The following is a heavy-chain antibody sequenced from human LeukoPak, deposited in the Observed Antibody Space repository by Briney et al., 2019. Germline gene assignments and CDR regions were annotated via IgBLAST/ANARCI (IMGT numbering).Heavy chain of an antibody. V-gene: IGHV3-30-3*01. J-gene: IGHJ4*02. D-gene: IGHD4-11*01. CDR2: ISYDGNTI. CDR3: ARSGGLQKFDY. Sequence: GGSLRLSCAASEFTLSNYALHWVRQAPGKGLQWVAVISYDGNTIHYADSVKGRFIISRDTSKNTLYLQMNSLRAEDTAVYYCARSGGLQKFDYWGQGTLVTVSS. CDR1: EFTLSNYA.